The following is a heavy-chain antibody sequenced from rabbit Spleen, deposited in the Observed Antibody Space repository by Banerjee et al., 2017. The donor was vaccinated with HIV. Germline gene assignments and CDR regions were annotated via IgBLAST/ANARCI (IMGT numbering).Heavy chain of an antibody. CDR3: ARDTGSSFSSYGMDL. D-gene: IGHD8-1*01. CDR2: TDSGSSGFT. V-gene: IGHV1S40*01. Sequence: QSLEESGGDLVKPGASLTLTCTASGFSFSANSYICWVRQAPGKGLEWIVCTDSGSSGFTYFASWAKGRFTISKTSSTTVTLQMTSLTAADTATYFCARDTGSSFSSYGMDLWGQGTLVTVS. CDR1: GFSFSANSY. J-gene: IGHJ6*01.